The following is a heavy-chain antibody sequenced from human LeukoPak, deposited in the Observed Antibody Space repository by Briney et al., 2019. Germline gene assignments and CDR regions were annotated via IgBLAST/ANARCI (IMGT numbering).Heavy chain of an antibody. CDR2: ISSSSTHI. J-gene: IGHJ4*02. CDR3: ASRRGYSYGIDY. CDR1: GFTFRSYW. D-gene: IGHD5-18*01. V-gene: IGHV3-21*01. Sequence: GGSLRLSCAASGFTFRSYWMSWVRQAPRKGLEWVSSISSSSTHIYNADSVKGRFTVSRDNAKNSLYLQMNSLRAEDTAVYYCASRRGYSYGIDYWGQGTLVTVSS.